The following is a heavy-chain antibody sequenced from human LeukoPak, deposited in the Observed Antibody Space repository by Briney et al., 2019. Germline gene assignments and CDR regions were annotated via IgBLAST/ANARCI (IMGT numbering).Heavy chain of an antibody. Sequence: SVKVSCKASGGTFSSYAISWVRQAPGQGLECRGGIIPIFVTANYAQKFQGSVTITADESTSTAYMELSSLRSEDTAVYYCASIGGLAARSYYYYMDVWGKGTTVTVSS. CDR2: IIPIFVTA. D-gene: IGHD6-6*01. J-gene: IGHJ6*03. V-gene: IGHV1-69*13. CDR3: ASIGGLAARSYYYYMDV. CDR1: GGTFSSYA.